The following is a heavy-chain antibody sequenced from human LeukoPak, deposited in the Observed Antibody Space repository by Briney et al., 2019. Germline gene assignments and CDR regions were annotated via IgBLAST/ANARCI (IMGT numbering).Heavy chain of an antibody. CDR2: IYYSGST. D-gene: IGHD6-13*01. J-gene: IGHJ4*02. CDR1: GGSISSSSYY. Sequence: SETLSLTCTVSGGSISSSSYYWGCIRQPPGKGLECIGSIYYSGSTYYNPSLKSRVTISVDTSKNQFSLKLNSVTAADTAVYYCASLAAAGFLYYFDYWGQGTLVTVSS. CDR3: ASLAAAGFLYYFDY. V-gene: IGHV4-39*01.